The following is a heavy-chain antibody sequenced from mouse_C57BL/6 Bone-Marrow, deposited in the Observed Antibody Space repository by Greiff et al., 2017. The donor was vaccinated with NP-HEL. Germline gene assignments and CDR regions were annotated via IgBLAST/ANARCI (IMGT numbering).Heavy chain of an antibody. CDR1: GYTFTSYW. Sequence: EVQLQESGTVLARPGASVKMSCKTSGYTFTSYWMHWVKQRPGQGLEWIGAIYPGNSDTSYNQKFKGKAKLTAVTSARTDYMVLSSLTNEDSAVYYCTRRGLGREFAYWGQGTLVTVSA. CDR3: TRRGLGREFAY. CDR2: IYPGNSDT. J-gene: IGHJ3*01. D-gene: IGHD4-1*01. V-gene: IGHV1-5*01.